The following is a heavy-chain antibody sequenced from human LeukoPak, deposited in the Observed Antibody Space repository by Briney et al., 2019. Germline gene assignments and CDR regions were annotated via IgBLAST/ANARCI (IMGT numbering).Heavy chain of an antibody. J-gene: IGHJ4*02. Sequence: GGSLRLSCAASGFTFDDYGMSWVRQAPGKGLDWVSGINWNGGSTGYADSVKGRFTISRDNAKNSLYLQMNSLRAEDTALYYCARDKRYYDILTGYYGPSDYWGQGTLVTVSS. D-gene: IGHD3-9*01. CDR3: ARDKRYYDILTGYYGPSDY. V-gene: IGHV3-20*04. CDR2: INWNGGST. CDR1: GFTFDDYG.